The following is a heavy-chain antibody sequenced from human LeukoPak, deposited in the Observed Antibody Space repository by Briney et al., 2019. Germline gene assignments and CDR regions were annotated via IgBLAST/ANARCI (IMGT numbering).Heavy chain of an antibody. V-gene: IGHV4-59*13. D-gene: IGHD3-10*01. J-gene: IGHJ6*03. CDR2: NYYCGST. Sequence: PADTLSLTCTLSGRSISRYYWMWLPHPPGKAVEGGQYNYYCGSTNYNPSLKSRVTISVDTSKNQFSLKPSSVTAADTAVYYCARAHYYGSGRPAYGHYYYYMDVWGKGTTVTVSS. CDR1: GRSISRYY. CDR3: ARAHYYGSGRPAYGHYYYYMDV.